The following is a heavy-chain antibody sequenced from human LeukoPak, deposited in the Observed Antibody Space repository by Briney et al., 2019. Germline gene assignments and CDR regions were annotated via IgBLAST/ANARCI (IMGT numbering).Heavy chain of an antibody. CDR3: ARDASGSSTGLIDS. CDR1: GFTLRSYN. CDR2: ISTSSYYI. Sequence: GGSLRLSCAASGFTLRSYNMHWVRQAPGKGLEWVSYISTSSYYIYYADSVKGRFTISRDDAKNSLFLQMNSLRAEDTAIYYCARDASGSSTGLIDSWGRGTLVTVSS. J-gene: IGHJ4*02. V-gene: IGHV3-21*01. D-gene: IGHD1-26*01.